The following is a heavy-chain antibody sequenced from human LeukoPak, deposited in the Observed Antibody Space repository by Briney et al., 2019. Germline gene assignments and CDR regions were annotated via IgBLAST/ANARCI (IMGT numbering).Heavy chain of an antibody. CDR1: GGSISGYY. D-gene: IGHD1-1*01. CDR2: IYYSGST. J-gene: IGHJ2*01. Sequence: SETLSLTCTVSGGSISGYYWSWIRQPPGKGLEWIGYIYYSGSTNYNPSLKSRVTISVDMSKNQFSLKLSSVTAADTAVYYCARGRYDWYFDLWGRGTLVTVSS. CDR3: ARGRYDWYFDL. V-gene: IGHV4-59*01.